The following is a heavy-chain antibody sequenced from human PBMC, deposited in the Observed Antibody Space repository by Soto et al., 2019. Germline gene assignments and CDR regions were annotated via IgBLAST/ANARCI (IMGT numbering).Heavy chain of an antibody. CDR2: IYGSGRGI. V-gene: IGHV3-23*05. J-gene: IGHJ4*02. D-gene: IGHD2-21*01. CDR3: AKDAVYNDGLWLMDH. CDR1: GLPHSNFA. Sequence: VGSLILSCTASGLPHSNFAMMWVRQAPGKGLECVSGIYGSGRGIEYADSVKGRFTISRDNSRNTVYLQMTDLRADDTALYYCAKDAVYNDGLWLMDHWGQGTQVTVSS.